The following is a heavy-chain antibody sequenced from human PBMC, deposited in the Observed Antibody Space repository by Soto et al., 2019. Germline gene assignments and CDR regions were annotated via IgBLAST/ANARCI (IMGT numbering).Heavy chain of an antibody. CDR3: ARGTPAPTYYFDF. D-gene: IGHD2-15*01. J-gene: IGHJ4*02. V-gene: IGHV1-69*02. Sequence: QVQLVQSGAEVKKPGSSVRVSCKASGGTLNRNTISWVRQAPGQGLEWMGRIIPMFGIQKYAQKFPGRVTITADRSTNTAYMELSSLRSEDTAVYYCARGTPAPTYYFDFWGQGSLVTVSS. CDR2: IIPMFGIQ. CDR1: GGTLNRNT.